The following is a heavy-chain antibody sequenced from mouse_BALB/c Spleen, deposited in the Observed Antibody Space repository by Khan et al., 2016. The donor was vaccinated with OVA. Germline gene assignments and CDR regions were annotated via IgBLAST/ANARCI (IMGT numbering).Heavy chain of an antibody. Sequence: EVELVESGGGLVQPGGSRKLSCAASGFTFSRFGMHWVRQAPEKGLEWVAYISSGSGTIYYAHTVKVRFTISRDNPKNTLFLQLTSLRSEDTAMYYCARDANFDYWGQGTTLTVSS. V-gene: IGHV5-17*02. CDR1: GFTFSRFG. CDR3: ARDANFDY. J-gene: IGHJ2*01. CDR2: ISSGSGTI.